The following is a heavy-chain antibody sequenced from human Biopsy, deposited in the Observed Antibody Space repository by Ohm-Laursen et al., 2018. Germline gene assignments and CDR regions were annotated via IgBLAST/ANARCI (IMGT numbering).Heavy chain of an antibody. CDR3: ARDRGYYSDRTVPGYIDL. Sequence: GTLSLTCTVSGDSISSYYWSWIRQPPGKGLEWIGYVYYTGSTDYNPSLQSRVTISVDTSKNHFSLRLRSVTPADTAIYYCARDRGYYSDRTVPGYIDLWGRGTLVTVSS. V-gene: IGHV4-59*01. D-gene: IGHD3-22*01. J-gene: IGHJ2*01. CDR1: GDSISSYY. CDR2: VYYTGST.